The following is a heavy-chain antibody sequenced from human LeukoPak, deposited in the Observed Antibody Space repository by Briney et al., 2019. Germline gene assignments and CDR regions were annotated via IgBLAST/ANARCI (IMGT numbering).Heavy chain of an antibody. CDR1: GYTFTGYY. J-gene: IGHJ4*02. Sequence: ASVKVSCKASGYTFTGYYMHWVRQAPGQGLEWMGWINPNSGGTNYAQKFQGRVTMTRDTSISTAYMELSRLRSDDTAVYYCARLGMVRGVMGVVYYFDYWGQGTLVTVSS. D-gene: IGHD3-10*01. CDR3: ARLGMVRGVMGVVYYFDY. V-gene: IGHV1-2*02. CDR2: INPNSGGT.